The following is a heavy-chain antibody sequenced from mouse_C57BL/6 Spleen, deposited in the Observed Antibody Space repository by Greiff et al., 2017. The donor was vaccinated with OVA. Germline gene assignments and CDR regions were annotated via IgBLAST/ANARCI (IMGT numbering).Heavy chain of an antibody. CDR1: GYTFTSYW. CDR3: ARARYGSSYWYFDV. CDR2: IDPSDSET. V-gene: IGHV1-52*01. D-gene: IGHD1-1*01. J-gene: IGHJ1*03. Sequence: QVQLKQPGAELVRPGSSVKLSCKASGYTFTSYWMHWVKQRPIQGLEWIGNIDPSDSETHYNQKFKDKATLTVDKSSSTAYMQLSSLTSEASAVYYCARARYGSSYWYFDVWGTGTTVTVSS.